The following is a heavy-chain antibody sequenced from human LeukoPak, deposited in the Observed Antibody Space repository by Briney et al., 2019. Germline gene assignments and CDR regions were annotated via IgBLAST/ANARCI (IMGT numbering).Heavy chain of an antibody. D-gene: IGHD6-13*01. CDR2: ISSSSSYI. CDR3: ARDKRQQLVHNFDY. Sequence: GGSLRLSCAASGFTFSSYSMNWVRRAPGKGLEWVSSISSSSSYIYYADSVKGRFTISRDNAKNSLYLQMNSLRAEDTAVYYCARDKRQQLVHNFDYWGQGTLVTVSS. J-gene: IGHJ4*02. V-gene: IGHV3-21*01. CDR1: GFTFSSYS.